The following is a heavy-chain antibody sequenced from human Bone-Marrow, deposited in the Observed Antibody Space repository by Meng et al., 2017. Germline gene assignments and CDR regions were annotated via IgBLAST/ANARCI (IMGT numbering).Heavy chain of an antibody. CDR2: INPNSAGT. D-gene: IGHD4-17*01. V-gene: IGHV1-2*02. CDR3: ALTFYGDYQFDP. J-gene: IGHJ5*02. CDR1: GYTFTGYY. Sequence: ASVKVSCKASGYTFTGYYMHWVRQAPGQGLEWMGWINPNSAGTNYAQKFQGRVTMTRDTSISTAYMELSRLRSEDTAVYYCALTFYGDYQFDPWGQGTLVTVSS.